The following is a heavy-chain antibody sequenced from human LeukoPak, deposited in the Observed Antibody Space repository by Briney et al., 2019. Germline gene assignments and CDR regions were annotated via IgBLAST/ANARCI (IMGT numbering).Heavy chain of an antibody. V-gene: IGHV1-3*01. D-gene: IGHD2-2*01. Sequence: ASVKVSCKASGYTFTSYAMHWVRQAPGQRLEWVGWINAGNGNTKYSQKFQGRVTITRDTSASTAYMELSSLRSEDTAVYYCARGGIVVVPAAILKGFDYWGQGTLVTVSS. CDR1: GYTFTSYA. CDR3: ARGGIVVVPAAILKGFDY. CDR2: INAGNGNT. J-gene: IGHJ4*02.